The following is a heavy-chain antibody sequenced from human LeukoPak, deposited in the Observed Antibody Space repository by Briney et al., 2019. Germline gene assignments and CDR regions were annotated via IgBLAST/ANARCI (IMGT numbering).Heavy chain of an antibody. CDR3: AKVLGYYDSSGYYQEGGFDY. V-gene: IGHV3-43*02. Sequence: PGGSLILSCAASGFTFDDYAMHWVRQAPGKGLEWVSLISGDGGSTYYADSVKGRFTISRDNSKNSLYLQMNSLRTEDTALYYCAKVLGYYDSSGYYQEGGFDYWGQGTLVTVSS. J-gene: IGHJ4*02. D-gene: IGHD3-22*01. CDR1: GFTFDDYA. CDR2: ISGDGGST.